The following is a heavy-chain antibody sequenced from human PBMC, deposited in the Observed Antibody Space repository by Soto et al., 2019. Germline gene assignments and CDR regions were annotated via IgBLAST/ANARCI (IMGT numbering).Heavy chain of an antibody. V-gene: IGHV1-46*01. J-gene: IGHJ4*02. D-gene: IGHD3-3*01. CDR3: ARDGDPIFGVDYGY. Sequence: GASVKVSCKASGYTFSNYYIHWVRQAPGQGLEWVGIINPSGGGTTYAQKFQGRVTMTRDTSTSTVYMELSILRSEDTAVYYCARDGDPIFGVDYGYWGQGTLVTVSS. CDR1: GYTFSNYY. CDR2: INPSGGGT.